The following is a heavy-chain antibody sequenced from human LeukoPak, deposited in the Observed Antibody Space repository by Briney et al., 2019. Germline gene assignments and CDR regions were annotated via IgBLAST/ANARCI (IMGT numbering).Heavy chain of an antibody. V-gene: IGHV3-23*01. Sequence: GSLRLSCAASGFTFSSYAMSWVRQAPGKGLEWVSAISGSGGSTYYADSVKGRFTISRDNSKNTLYLQMNSLRAEDTAVYFCARYHYDYRYSLSYFDSWGQGTLVTVSS. CDR2: ISGSGGST. CDR3: ARYHYDYRYSLSYFDS. CDR1: GFTFSSYA. D-gene: IGHD3-22*01. J-gene: IGHJ4*02.